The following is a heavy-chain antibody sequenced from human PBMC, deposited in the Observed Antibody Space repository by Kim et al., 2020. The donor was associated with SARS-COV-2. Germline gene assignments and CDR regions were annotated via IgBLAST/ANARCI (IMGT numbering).Heavy chain of an antibody. D-gene: IGHD3-16*01. J-gene: IGHJ4*02. V-gene: IGHV7-4-1*02. CDR2: INTNTGEP. Sequence: ASVKVSCKASGYSFSSYAMNWVRQAPGQGLEWMAWINTNTGEPIYAQGFTGRFVFSLDTSVSTAYLQISSLKAEDTAVYYCAREGDFEYWGQGTLVTVSS. CDR1: GYSFSSYA. CDR3: AREGDFEY.